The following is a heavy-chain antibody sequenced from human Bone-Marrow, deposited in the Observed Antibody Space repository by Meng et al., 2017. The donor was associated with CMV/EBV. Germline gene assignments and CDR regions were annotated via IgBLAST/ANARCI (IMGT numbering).Heavy chain of an antibody. V-gene: IGHV4-61*01. J-gene: IGHJ1*01. CDR1: GGSVSSGSYY. CDR2: IYYSGST. D-gene: IGHD3-22*01. CDR3: ASSLDTDHYDSSGWFVFQH. Sequence: SETLSLTCTVSGGSVSSGSYYWSWIRQPPGKGLEWIGYIYYSGSTNYNPSLKSRVTISVDTSKKQFSLKLSSVTAADTAVYYCASSLDTDHYDSSGWFVFQHWGQGTLVTVSS.